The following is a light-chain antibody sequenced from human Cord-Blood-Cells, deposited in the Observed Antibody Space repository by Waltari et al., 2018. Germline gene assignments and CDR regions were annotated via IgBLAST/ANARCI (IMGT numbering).Light chain of an antibody. J-gene: IGLJ2*01. V-gene: IGLV2-14*01. Sequence: QSALTPPASVSGSPGQSITISCTGTSSDVGGYNYVSWYQQHPGKAPKPMSDDVSNRPSGVSNRFSGSKSGNTASLTISGLQAEDEADYYCSSYTSSSTVVFGGGTKLTVL. CDR1: SSDVGGYNY. CDR2: DVS. CDR3: SSYTSSSTVV.